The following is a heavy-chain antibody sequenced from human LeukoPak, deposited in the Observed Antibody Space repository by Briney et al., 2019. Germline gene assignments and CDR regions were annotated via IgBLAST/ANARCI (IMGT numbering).Heavy chain of an antibody. Sequence: GRSLRLSCAASGFTFSSYSMNWVHQAPGKGLEWVSSISSSSSYIYYTDSVKGRFTISRDNAKNSLYLQMNSLRAEDTAVYYCAREYCSSTSCKYFDYWGQGTLVTVSS. D-gene: IGHD2-2*01. J-gene: IGHJ4*02. V-gene: IGHV3-21*01. CDR3: AREYCSSTSCKYFDY. CDR2: ISSSSSYI. CDR1: GFTFSSYS.